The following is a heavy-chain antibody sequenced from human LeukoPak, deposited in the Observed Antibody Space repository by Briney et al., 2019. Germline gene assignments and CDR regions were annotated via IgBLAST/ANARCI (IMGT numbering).Heavy chain of an antibody. Sequence: PSETLSLTCTVSGGSITSYFWSWIWQPPGKGLECIGYIYYNGSAKYSPSLKSRVTISVDTSKNQFSLRLTSMTAADTAVYYCARLPPQYRNGLYCYFMDLWGKGTTVTVSS. CDR1: GGSITSYF. D-gene: IGHD6-6*01. J-gene: IGHJ6*03. CDR2: IYYNGSA. V-gene: IGHV4-59*01. CDR3: ARLPPQYRNGLYCYFMDL.